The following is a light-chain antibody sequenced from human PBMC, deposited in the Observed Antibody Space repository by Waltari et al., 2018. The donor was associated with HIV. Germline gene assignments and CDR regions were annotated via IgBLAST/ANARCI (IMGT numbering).Light chain of an antibody. Sequence: DIQMTQTPSILSASVGDRVTITCWASRDVRNCLAWYQRKPGKAPKLLIYKVSSLESGVPSRFSGSGSGTEFTLTINSLQPCDFATYYCQQFNYYWTFGQGTKVEVK. J-gene: IGKJ1*01. CDR3: QQFNYYWT. V-gene: IGKV1-5*03. CDR1: RDVRNC. CDR2: KVS.